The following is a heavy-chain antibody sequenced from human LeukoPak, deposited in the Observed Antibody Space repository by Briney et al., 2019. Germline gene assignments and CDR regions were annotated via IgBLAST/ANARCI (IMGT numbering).Heavy chain of an antibody. V-gene: IGHV4-34*01. Sequence: SETLSLTCAVYGGSFSGYHWTWIRQSPGKGLEWIGDINPSGSTYYNPSLKSRLTISVDTSKNQFSLKLRSVTAADTAVYYCARGRHDITMIVVVMTSVSYYLDVWGKGTTVTIS. CDR2: INPSGST. J-gene: IGHJ6*03. CDR1: GGSFSGYH. D-gene: IGHD3-22*01. CDR3: ARGRHDITMIVVVMTSVSYYLDV.